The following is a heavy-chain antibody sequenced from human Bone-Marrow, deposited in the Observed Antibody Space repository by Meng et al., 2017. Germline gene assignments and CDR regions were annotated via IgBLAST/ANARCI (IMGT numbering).Heavy chain of an antibody. J-gene: IGHJ4*02. CDR2: IYPGDSDT. CDR1: GYSFTSYW. D-gene: IGHD4-17*01. V-gene: IGHV5-51*01. Sequence: GESLKISCKGSGYSFTSYWIGWVRQMPGKGLEWMGIIYPGDSDTRYSPSFQGQVTIPADKSISTAYLQWSSLKASDTAMYYCARATMTTVTSDYFDYWGQGTLVTVSS. CDR3: ARATMTTVTSDYFDY.